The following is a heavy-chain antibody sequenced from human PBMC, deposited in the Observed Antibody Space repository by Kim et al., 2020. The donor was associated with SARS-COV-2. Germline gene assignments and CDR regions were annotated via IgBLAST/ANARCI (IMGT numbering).Heavy chain of an antibody. J-gene: IGHJ3*02. Sequence: FGTANYAQKFPGRVTITADESTSTAYMELSSLRSEDTAVYYCARPDAFDIWGQGTMVTVSS. CDR2: FGTA. CDR3: ARPDAFDI. V-gene: IGHV1-69*01.